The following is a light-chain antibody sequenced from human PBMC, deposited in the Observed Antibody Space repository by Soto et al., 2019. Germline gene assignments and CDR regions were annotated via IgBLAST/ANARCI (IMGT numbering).Light chain of an antibody. J-gene: IGKJ4*01. CDR3: QHYTSYRALT. V-gene: IGKV1-5*03. CDR2: RAS. CDR1: QSISSY. Sequence: DIQMTQSPSTLPASVGDRVTITCRASQSISSYLAWYQQKPGKAPKLLIYRASTLASGVPSRFSGSGSGTEFTLTISSLQPDDFATYYSQHYTSYRALTFGGGTQVEI.